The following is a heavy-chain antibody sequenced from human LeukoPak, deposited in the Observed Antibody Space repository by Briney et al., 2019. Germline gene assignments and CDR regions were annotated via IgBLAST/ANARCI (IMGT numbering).Heavy chain of an antibody. J-gene: IGHJ4*02. Sequence: SETLSLTCTVSGYSISSGYYWGWIRQPPGKGLEWIGSIYHSGSTYYNPSLKSRVTISVDTSKNQFSLKLSSVTAADTAVYYCASATDGDYGYWGQGTLVTVSS. CDR1: GYSISSGYY. CDR3: ASATDGDYGY. CDR2: IYHSGST. D-gene: IGHD4-17*01. V-gene: IGHV4-38-2*02.